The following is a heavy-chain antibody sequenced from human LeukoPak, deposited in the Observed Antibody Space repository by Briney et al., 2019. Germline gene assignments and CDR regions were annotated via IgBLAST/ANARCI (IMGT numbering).Heavy chain of an antibody. CDR2: ISGSGAIT. CDR1: GFTFSSYT. D-gene: IGHD4-17*01. J-gene: IGHJ6*02. V-gene: IGHV3-23*01. Sequence: GGSLSPSCAASGFTFSSYTMTWARLAPGKGLDWVSGISGSGAITDYVDSVRGRFTISRDNSKNTVYLQMHSPRTEDTGVYYCAKIIAVKESYWYGMDVWGQGTTVTVSS. CDR3: AKIIAVKESYWYGMDV.